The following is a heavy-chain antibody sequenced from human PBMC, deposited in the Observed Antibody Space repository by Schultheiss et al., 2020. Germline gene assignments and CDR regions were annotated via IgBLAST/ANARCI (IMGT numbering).Heavy chain of an antibody. CDR3: ARAVTTDFDY. J-gene: IGHJ4*02. D-gene: IGHD4-17*01. CDR1: GGSISSSSYY. CDR2: IYYSGST. V-gene: IGHV4-39*01. Sequence: SETLSLTCTVSGGSISSSSYYWGWIRQPPGKGLEWIGYIYYSGSTYYNPSLKSRVTISVDTSKNQFSLKLSSVTAADTAVYYCARAVTTDFDYWGQGTLVTVSS.